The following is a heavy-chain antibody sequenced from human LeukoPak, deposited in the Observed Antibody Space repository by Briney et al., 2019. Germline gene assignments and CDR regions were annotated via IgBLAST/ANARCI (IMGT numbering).Heavy chain of an antibody. CDR1: GYTFTGYY. CDR2: ISPNSGGT. J-gene: IGHJ5*02. CDR3: ASSITGTTRSYNWFDP. D-gene: IGHD1-7*01. Sequence: LGASVKASCKASGYTFTGYYIHWVRQAPGQGLEWMGWISPNSGGTNYAQKFQGRVTMTRDTSISTAYMELSRLRSDDTAVYYCASSITGTTRSYNWFDPWGQGTLVTVSS. V-gene: IGHV1-2*02.